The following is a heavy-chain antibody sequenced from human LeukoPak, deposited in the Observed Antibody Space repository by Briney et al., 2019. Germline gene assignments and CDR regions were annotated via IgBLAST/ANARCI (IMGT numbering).Heavy chain of an antibody. D-gene: IGHD4-17*01. CDR1: GGTFNNSA. CDR3: ARDVHGDYGSGWFDP. J-gene: IGHJ5*02. Sequence: TVKVSCKTSGGTFNNSAISWVRQAPGQGLEWLGGIMPLFGTAGYAQKFQGRVTITKDESTRTVYLELTSLTSDDTAVYYCARDVHGDYGSGWFDPWGQGTLVSVSS. V-gene: IGHV1-69*05. CDR2: IMPLFGTA.